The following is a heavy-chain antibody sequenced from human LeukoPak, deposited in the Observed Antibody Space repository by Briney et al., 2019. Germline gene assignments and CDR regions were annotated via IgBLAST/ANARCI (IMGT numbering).Heavy chain of an antibody. CDR2: INPNSGGT. CDR3: ARDLYESPETFDI. D-gene: IGHD2-8*01. V-gene: IGHV1-2*04. J-gene: IGHJ3*02. Sequence: ASVKVSCKASGYTFTGYYMHWVRQAPGQGLEWMGWINPNSGGTNYAQKFQGWVTMTTDTSTSTAYMELRSLRSDDTAVYYCARDLYESPETFDIWGQGTMVTVSS. CDR1: GYTFTGYY.